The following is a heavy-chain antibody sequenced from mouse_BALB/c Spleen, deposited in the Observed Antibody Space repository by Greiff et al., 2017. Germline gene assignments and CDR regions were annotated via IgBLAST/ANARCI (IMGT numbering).Heavy chain of an antibody. CDR2: ISSGSSTI. CDR3: ARDYDYDVGAMDY. J-gene: IGHJ4*01. Sequence: EVQLVESGGGLVQPGGSRKLSCAASGFTFSSFGMHWVRQAPEKGLEWVAYISSGSSTIYYADTVKGRFTISRDNPKNTLFLQTTSLRSEDTAMYYCARDYDYDVGAMDYWGQGTSVTVSS. CDR1: GFTFSSFG. D-gene: IGHD2-4*01. V-gene: IGHV5-17*02.